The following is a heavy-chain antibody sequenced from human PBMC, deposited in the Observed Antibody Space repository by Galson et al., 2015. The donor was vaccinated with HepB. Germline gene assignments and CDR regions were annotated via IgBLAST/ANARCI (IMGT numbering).Heavy chain of an antibody. CDR2: IIPTFEAT. Sequence: SVKVSCKASGGTFGSYGLSWLRQAPGQGLEWMGGIIPTFEATHYAPKFQGRVGITADESATTVYMELSSLTSEDTAVYYCSKSPRAGHYYGMDVWGQGTTVIVSS. CDR3: SKSPRAGHYYGMDV. J-gene: IGHJ6*02. CDR1: GGTFGSYG. V-gene: IGHV1-69*13.